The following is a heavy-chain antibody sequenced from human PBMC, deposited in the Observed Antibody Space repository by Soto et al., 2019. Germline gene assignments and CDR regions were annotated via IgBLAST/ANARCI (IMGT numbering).Heavy chain of an antibody. CDR1: GGSISSYY. CDR2: IYYSGST. J-gene: IGHJ5*02. D-gene: IGHD6-6*01. Sequence: TSETLSLTCTVSGGSISSYYWSWIRQPPGKGLEWIGYIYYSGSTNYNPSLKSRVTISVDTSKNQFSLKLSSVTAADTAVYYCVAARYWFDPWGQGTLVTVSS. CDR3: VAARYWFDP. V-gene: IGHV4-59*08.